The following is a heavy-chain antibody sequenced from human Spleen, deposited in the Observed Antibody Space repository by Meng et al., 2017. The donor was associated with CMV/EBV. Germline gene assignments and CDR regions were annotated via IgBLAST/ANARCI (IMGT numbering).Heavy chain of an antibody. CDR1: AFHTYA. Sequence: AFHTYARSWVRPAAGQWLEWRGAFLPVVGAPDYAQKFQGRLTIATDESTSSASMELSGLRFEDTAVYFCARGPKIPLGGVNLWPLEHWGQGSLVTVSS. V-gene: IGHV1-69*05. CDR3: ARGPKIPLGGVNLWPLEH. D-gene: IGHD3-16*01. CDR2: FLPVVGAP. J-gene: IGHJ4*02.